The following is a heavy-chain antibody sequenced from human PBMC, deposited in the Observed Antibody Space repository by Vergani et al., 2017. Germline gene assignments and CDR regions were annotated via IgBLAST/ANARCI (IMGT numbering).Heavy chain of an antibody. V-gene: IGHV3-72*01. J-gene: IGHJ4*02. CDR1: GFTFSDHY. Sequence: EVQLVESGGGLVQPGGSLRLSCAASGFTFSDHYMDWVRQAPGKGLEWVGRTRNKANSYTTEYAASVKGRFTISRDDSKNSLYLQMNSLKTEDTAVYYCASISSATKHDYWGQGTLVTVSS. CDR3: ASISSATKHDY. D-gene: IGHD6-13*01. CDR2: TRNKANSYTT.